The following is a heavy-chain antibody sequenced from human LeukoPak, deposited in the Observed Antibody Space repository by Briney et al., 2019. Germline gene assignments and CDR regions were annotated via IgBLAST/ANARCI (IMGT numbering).Heavy chain of an antibody. CDR2: INPNSGGT. D-gene: IGHD2-8*01. CDR1: GYTFTGYY. Sequence: ASVTVSCTASGYTFTGYYMHWVRQAPGQGLEWMGRINPNSGGTNYAQKFQGRVTMTRDTSISTAYMELSRLRSDDTAVYYCARDFTTYCSNGLCLDRNWFDPWGQGTLVTVSS. CDR3: ARDFTTYCSNGLCLDRNWFDP. J-gene: IGHJ5*02. V-gene: IGHV1-2*06.